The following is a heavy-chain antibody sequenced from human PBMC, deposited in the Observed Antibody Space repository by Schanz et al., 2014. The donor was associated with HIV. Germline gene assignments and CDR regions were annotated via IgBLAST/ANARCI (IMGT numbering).Heavy chain of an antibody. CDR2: INPSGGST. CDR1: GYTFTTYY. D-gene: IGHD6-6*01. V-gene: IGHV1-46*01. Sequence: QVHLVQSGAEVRRPGASVKVSCMASGYTFTTYYMHWVRQAPGQGLEWMGIINPSGGSTSYAQKFQGRVTMTRDTSTSTVYMQLSSLRSEDTAVYYCARSETIAARPVWYFDLWGRGTLVTVSS. CDR3: ARSETIAARPVWYFDL. J-gene: IGHJ2*01.